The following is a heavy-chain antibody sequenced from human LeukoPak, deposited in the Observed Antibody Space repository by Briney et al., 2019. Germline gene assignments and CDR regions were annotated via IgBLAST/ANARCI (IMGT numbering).Heavy chain of an antibody. V-gene: IGHV3-30-3*01. CDR2: ISYDGSNK. D-gene: IGHD3-10*01. Sequence: GGSLRLSCAASGFTFSSYAMHWVRQAPGKGLEWVAVISYDGSNKYYADSVKGRFTISRDNANNSLYLQMDSLRAEDTAVYYCARDEASMISYWGQGILVTVSS. CDR3: ARDEASMISY. CDR1: GFTFSSYA. J-gene: IGHJ4*02.